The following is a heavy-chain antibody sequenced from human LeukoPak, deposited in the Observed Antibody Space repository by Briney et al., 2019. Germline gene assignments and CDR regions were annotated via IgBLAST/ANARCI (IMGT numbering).Heavy chain of an antibody. J-gene: IGHJ6*03. CDR3: ARVAGSSGWYAGNYYYYYYMDV. V-gene: IGHV3-11*04. CDR2: ISSSGSTI. CDR1: GFTFSDYY. D-gene: IGHD6-19*01. Sequence: PGESLRLSCAASGFTFSDYYMSWIRQAPGKGLEWVSYISSSGSTIYYADSVKGRFTISRDNAKKSLYLQMNSLRAEDTAVYYCARVAGSSGWYAGNYYYYYYMDVWGKGTTVTVSS.